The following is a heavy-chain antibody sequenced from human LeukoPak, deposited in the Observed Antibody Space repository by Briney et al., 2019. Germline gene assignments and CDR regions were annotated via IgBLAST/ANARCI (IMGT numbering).Heavy chain of an antibody. CDR1: GFTFSSYA. J-gene: IGHJ4*02. V-gene: IGHV3-23*01. CDR2: ISGSGSTI. CDR3: ARDNELGFDGSGSLGY. D-gene: IGHD3-10*01. Sequence: GGSLRLSCAASGFTFSSYAMSWVRQAPGKGLEWVSAISGSGSTIYYADSVKGRFTISRDNAKNSLYLQMNSLRAEDTAVYYCARDNELGFDGSGSLGYWGQGTLVTVSS.